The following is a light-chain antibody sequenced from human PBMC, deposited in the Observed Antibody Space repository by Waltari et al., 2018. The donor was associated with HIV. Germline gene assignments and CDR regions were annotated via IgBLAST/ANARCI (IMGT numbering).Light chain of an antibody. CDR2: NDN. CDR1: RSHIGSNN. Sequence: QSVLTQPPSASGTPGQRVTSPCSCTRSHIGSNNVNWYQLLPGTAPKLLIYNDNERPSGVPGRFSGSRSGASASLAISGLQPEDEADYYCSSWDDRLNGQGVFGGGTKLTVL. CDR3: SSWDDRLNGQGV. J-gene: IGLJ3*02. V-gene: IGLV1-44*01.